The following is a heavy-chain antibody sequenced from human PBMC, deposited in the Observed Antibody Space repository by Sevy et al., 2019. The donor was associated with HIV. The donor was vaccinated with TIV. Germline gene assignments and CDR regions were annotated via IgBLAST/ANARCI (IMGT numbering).Heavy chain of an antibody. CDR2: ISYDGSNK. Sequence: GESLKISCAASGFTFSSYGMHWVRQAPGKGLEWVAVISYDGSNKYYADSVKGRFTISRDNSKNTLYLQMNSLRAEDTAVYYCAKERTVSYYYYGMDVWGQGTTVTVSS. V-gene: IGHV3-30*18. CDR3: AKERTVSYYYYGMDV. D-gene: IGHD3-22*01. J-gene: IGHJ6*02. CDR1: GFTFSSYG.